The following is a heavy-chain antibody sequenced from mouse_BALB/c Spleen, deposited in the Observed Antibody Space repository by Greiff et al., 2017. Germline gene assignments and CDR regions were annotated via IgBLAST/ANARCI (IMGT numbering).Heavy chain of an antibody. D-gene: IGHD2-1*01. Sequence: QVQLKESGPGLVAPSQSLSITCTVSGFSLTGYGVNWVRQPPGKGLEWLGMIWGDGSTDYNSALKSRLSISKDNSKSQVFLKMNSLQTDDTARYYCARGDYGNYNAMDYWGQGTSVTVSS. J-gene: IGHJ4*01. CDR1: GFSLTGYG. CDR3: ARGDYGNYNAMDY. V-gene: IGHV2-6-7*01. CDR2: IWGDGST.